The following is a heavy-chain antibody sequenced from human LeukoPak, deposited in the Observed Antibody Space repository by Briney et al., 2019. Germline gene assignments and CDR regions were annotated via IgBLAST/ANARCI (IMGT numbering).Heavy chain of an antibody. Sequence: SEAPSLTSAVYGGSFSGYYWRWMRQPPGEGREWMGEINHSGSTNYNPSLKSRVTISVDTSKNQFSLKLSSVTAADTAVYYCARRRGGYSYGQVDYWGNRTLVTVSS. CDR1: GGSFSGYY. D-gene: IGHD5-18*01. V-gene: IGHV4-34*01. CDR3: ARRRGGYSYGQVDY. J-gene: IGHJ4*01. CDR2: INHSGST.